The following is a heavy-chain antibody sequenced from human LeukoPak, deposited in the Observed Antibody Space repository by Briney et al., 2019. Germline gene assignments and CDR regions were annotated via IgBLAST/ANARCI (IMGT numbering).Heavy chain of an antibody. J-gene: IGHJ4*02. CDR1: GFTFSTYP. V-gene: IGHV3-64*04. Sequence: GGSLRLSCSASGFTFSTYPMHWVRQAPGKGLEYVSAINNYGDSTYYADSVKGRFTISRDNSKNTLYLQMDSLRAEDTAVYYCAKDVRGGPIVGAGSVDFWGQGTLVTVSS. CDR2: INNYGDST. D-gene: IGHD1-26*01. CDR3: AKDVRGGPIVGAGSVDF.